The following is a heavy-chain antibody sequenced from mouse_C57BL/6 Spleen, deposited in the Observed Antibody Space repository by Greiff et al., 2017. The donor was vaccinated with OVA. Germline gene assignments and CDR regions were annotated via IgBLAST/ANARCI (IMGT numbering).Heavy chain of an antibody. V-gene: IGHV1-42*01. CDR3: ARNLYYGSSALGY. Sequence: EVKLQQSGPELVKPGASVKISCKASGYSFTGYYMNWVKQSPEKSLEWIGEINPSTGGTTYNQKFKAKATLTVDKSSSTAYMQLKSLTSEDSAVYYCARNLYYGSSALGYWGQGTTLTVSS. CDR1: GYSFTGYY. D-gene: IGHD1-1*01. J-gene: IGHJ2*01. CDR2: INPSTGGT.